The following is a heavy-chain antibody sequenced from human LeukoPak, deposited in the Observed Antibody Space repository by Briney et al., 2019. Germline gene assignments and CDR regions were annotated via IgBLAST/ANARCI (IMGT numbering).Heavy chain of an antibody. CDR2: IRYDGSNK. D-gene: IGHD3-16*01. CDR1: GFPFRSYG. J-gene: IGHJ4*02. Sequence: PGGSLSLSCGASGFPFRSYGMHWGRQAPGKGLEWVAFIRYDGSNKYYADSVKGRFTISRDNSKNTLYLQMNSLRAEDTAVYYCAKDRFPLIYWGQGTLVTVSS. CDR3: AKDRFPLIY. V-gene: IGHV3-30*02.